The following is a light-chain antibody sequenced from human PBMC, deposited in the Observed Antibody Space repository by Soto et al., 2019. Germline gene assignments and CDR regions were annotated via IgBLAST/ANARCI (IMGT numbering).Light chain of an antibody. CDR1: QSINYY. Sequence: EIVLTQSPATLSLSPGQRSTLSCRASQSINYYLAWYQQKPGQPPRLLIYDTSNRASGIPARFSGSGSGTDFTLTINSLEPDDFAVYSCQQTANWPRTFGLGTKVEVK. CDR2: DTS. V-gene: IGKV3-11*01. J-gene: IGKJ1*01. CDR3: QQTANWPRT.